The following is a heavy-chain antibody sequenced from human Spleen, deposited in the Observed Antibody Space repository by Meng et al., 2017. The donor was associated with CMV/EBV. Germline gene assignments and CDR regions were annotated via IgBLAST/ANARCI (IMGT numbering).Heavy chain of an antibody. Sequence: ASVKVSCKASGYTFTGYYMHWVRQAPGQGLEWMGWINPNSGGTNYAQKFQGRVTMTRDTSISTAYMELSRLRSDDTAVYYCARGGLWHSTSFPFDYWGQGTLVTVSS. CDR1: GYTFTGYY. D-gene: IGHD6-6*01. V-gene: IGHV1-2*02. CDR2: INPNSGGT. J-gene: IGHJ4*02. CDR3: ARGGLWHSTSFPFDY.